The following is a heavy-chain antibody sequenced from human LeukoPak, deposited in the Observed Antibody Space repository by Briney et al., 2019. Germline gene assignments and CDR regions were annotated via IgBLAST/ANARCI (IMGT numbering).Heavy chain of an antibody. CDR1: GGSVSSSSYY. V-gene: IGHV4-39*01. Sequence: SETLSLTCSVSGGSVSSSSYYWGWVRQPPGKGLEWIGSFHYSGSTYYNPSLKSRVTISGDASKNQFSLKLRSVTAADTAVYYCASLVVVVVTASEIDYWGQGTLVTVSS. CDR3: ASLVVVVVTASEIDY. J-gene: IGHJ4*02. CDR2: FHYSGST. D-gene: IGHD2-21*02.